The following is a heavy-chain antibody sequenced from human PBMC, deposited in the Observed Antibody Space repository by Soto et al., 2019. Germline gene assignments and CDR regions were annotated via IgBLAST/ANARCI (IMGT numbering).Heavy chain of an antibody. J-gene: IGHJ5*02. CDR2: INPIFGTA. V-gene: IGHV1-69*12. CDR3: ARRTTVGHWFDP. Sequence: QVQLVQSGAEVKKPGSSVKVSCKASGGTFTTYGINWVRQAPGQGLEWMGGINPIFGTANYAPKFQGRVTITADESTSTADMELRSLRSEDTAVFYCARRTTVGHWFDPWGQGTLVTVSS. D-gene: IGHD4-4*01. CDR1: GGTFTTYG.